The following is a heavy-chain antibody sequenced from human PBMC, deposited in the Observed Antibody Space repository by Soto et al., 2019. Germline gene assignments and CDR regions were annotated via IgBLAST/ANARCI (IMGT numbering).Heavy chain of an antibody. D-gene: IGHD4-17*01. Sequence: SETLSLTCAVYGGSFSGYYWSWIRQPPGKGLEWIGEINHSGSTNYNPSLKSRVTISVDTSKNQFSLKLSSVTAADTAVYYCARGLGTVTTWRYYYYMDVWGKGTTVTVSS. J-gene: IGHJ6*03. CDR1: GGSFSGYY. CDR3: ARGLGTVTTWRYYYYMDV. CDR2: INHSGST. V-gene: IGHV4-34*01.